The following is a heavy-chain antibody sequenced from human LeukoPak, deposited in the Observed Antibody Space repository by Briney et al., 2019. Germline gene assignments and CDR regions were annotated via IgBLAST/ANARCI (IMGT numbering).Heavy chain of an antibody. CDR3: ARDSSLGYSSGWYAFDI. V-gene: IGHV4-39*07. CDR2: IFYSGST. D-gene: IGHD6-19*01. CDR1: SGSISTSNYY. Sequence: SETLSLTCTVSSGSISTSNYYWGWVRQPPGKALEWIGNIFYSGSTYYSPSLKSRVTISLDKSKNQFSLKLSSVTAADTAVYYCARDSSLGYSSGWYAFDIWGQGTMVTVSS. J-gene: IGHJ3*02.